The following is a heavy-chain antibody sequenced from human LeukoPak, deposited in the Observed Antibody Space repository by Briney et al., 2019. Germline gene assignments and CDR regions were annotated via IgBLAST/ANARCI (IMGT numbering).Heavy chain of an antibody. CDR3: AKGTTVTTKDAFDI. Sequence: GGSLRLSCAASGFTFSNYWMSWIRQAPGKGLEWVSSLSGSGGTTYYADSVKGRFTISRDNSKNTLYLQMNSLRAEDTAMYYCAKGTTVTTKDAFDIWGQGTMVTVSS. D-gene: IGHD4-17*01. CDR1: GFTFSNYW. J-gene: IGHJ3*02. CDR2: LSGSGGTT. V-gene: IGHV3-23*01.